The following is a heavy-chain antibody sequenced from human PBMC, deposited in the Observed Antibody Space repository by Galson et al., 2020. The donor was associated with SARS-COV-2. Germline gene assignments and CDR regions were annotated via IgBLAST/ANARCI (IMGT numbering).Heavy chain of an antibody. J-gene: IGHJ6*03. CDR2: INHRGSP. D-gene: IGHD2-2*01. V-gene: IGHV4-34*01. CDR3: VRGAEERRNIVVVPYYYTYMDV. Sequence: PQTLSLASAVYAGSLKNYYWTWNHQSPGKGLQWIGEINHRGSPNYDPSLQGRVAMSVATSKNQFSLRLSSVTVADTAVYYCVRGAEERRNIVVVPYYYTYMDVWGGGTAVTVSS. CDR1: AGSLKNYY.